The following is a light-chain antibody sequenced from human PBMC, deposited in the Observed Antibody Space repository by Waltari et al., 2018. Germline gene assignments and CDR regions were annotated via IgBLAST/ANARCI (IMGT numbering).Light chain of an antibody. Sequence: AIQITQSPSSLSESTGDKVTITCRASQGISNYLAWYQQKPGKAPTLLIYDASTLQRGVPSRFSGSGSGTDFTLTISCLQSEDFATFYCQQYYGYPLTFGPGTKVDVK. CDR3: QQYYGYPLT. V-gene: IGKV1-8*01. CDR2: DAS. CDR1: QGISNY. J-gene: IGKJ3*01.